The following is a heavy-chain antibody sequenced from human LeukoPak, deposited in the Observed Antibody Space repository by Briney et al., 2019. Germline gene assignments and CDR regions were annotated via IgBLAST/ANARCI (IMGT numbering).Heavy chain of an antibody. CDR2: IYSGGST. CDR1: GFTVSSNY. V-gene: IGHV3-66*01. CDR3: ARDSYYYGSGSYSPSSYYGMDV. D-gene: IGHD3-10*01. Sequence: AGGSLRLSCAASGFTVSSNYMSWVRQAPGKGLEWVSVIYSGGSTYYADSVKGRFTISRDNSKNTLYLQMNSLRAEDTAVYYCARDSYYYGSGSYSPSSYYGMDVWGQGTTVTVSS. J-gene: IGHJ6*02.